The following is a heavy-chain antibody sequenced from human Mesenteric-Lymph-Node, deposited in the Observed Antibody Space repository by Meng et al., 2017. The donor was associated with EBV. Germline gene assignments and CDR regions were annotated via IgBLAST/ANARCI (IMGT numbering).Heavy chain of an antibody. Sequence: LQESGPGLVKPSETLSLTCTVSGGSVSSGTYYWSWIRQPPGKGLEWIGYIFYRGSTNYSPSLRSRVTISVDTSTNQFSLNLKSVTAADTAVYFCAGDLAVGAIAGNWFDPWSQGTLVTVSS. CDR2: IFYRGST. CDR3: AGDLAVGAIAGNWFDP. J-gene: IGHJ5*02. V-gene: IGHV4-61*01. CDR1: GGSVSSGTYY. D-gene: IGHD3-10*01.